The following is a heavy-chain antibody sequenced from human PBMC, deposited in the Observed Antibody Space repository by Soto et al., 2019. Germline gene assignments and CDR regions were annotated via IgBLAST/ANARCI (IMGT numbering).Heavy chain of an antibody. D-gene: IGHD3-16*01. CDR2: IYYSGYT. J-gene: IGHJ6*02. Sequence: TVLGGKIVNSGGCWSCINKPPGKGLEWIGSIYYSGYTYYNPSLKSRVTISVDTSKNQFSLKLSSVTAADTAVYYCARHNGPLYVGYYYDMDVWGQGTTVTVSS. CDR1: GGKIVNSGGC. CDR3: ARHNGPLYVGYYYDMDV. V-gene: IGHV4-39*01.